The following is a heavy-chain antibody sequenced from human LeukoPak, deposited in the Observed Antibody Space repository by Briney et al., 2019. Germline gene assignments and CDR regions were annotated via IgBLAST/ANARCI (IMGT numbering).Heavy chain of an antibody. CDR1: GGSISTGGYY. V-gene: IGHV4-31*03. J-gene: IGHJ2*01. Sequence: SETLSLTCTVSGGSISTGGYYWSWIRQLPGKGLEWIGYTHNSGSAYYNPSLRSRVTMSVDTSKNQFSLNLGYMTAADTALYYCARAILTPSGYVWHFDLWGRGTLVTVSS. CDR3: ARAILTPSGYVWHFDL. D-gene: IGHD3-3*01. CDR2: THNSGSA.